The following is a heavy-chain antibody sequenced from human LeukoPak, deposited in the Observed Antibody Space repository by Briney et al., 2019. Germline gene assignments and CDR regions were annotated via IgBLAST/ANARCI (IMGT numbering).Heavy chain of an antibody. J-gene: IGHJ5*02. Sequence: GGSLRLSCAASGFTFSSYGMHWVRQAPGKGLEWVAAISYDGSDKYYTDSVKGRFTISRVNSENTLYLQMNSLRAEDTAIYYCARDPSGGYYYDSSGYYYTWGQGTLVTVSS. V-gene: IGHV3-30*03. CDR1: GFTFSSYG. D-gene: IGHD3-22*01. CDR2: ISYDGSDK. CDR3: ARDPSGGYYYDSSGYYYT.